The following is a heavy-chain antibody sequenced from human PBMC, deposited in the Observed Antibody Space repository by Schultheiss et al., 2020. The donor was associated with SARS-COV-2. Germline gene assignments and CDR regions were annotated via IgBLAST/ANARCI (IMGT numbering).Heavy chain of an antibody. CDR2: LYGGGSI. Sequence: GGSLRLSCAASGFTFSDYYMSWIRQAPGKGLEWVSTLYGGGSISSAESVKGRFTISRDNSKNILYLQMNSLRAEDTAVYYCARAGAANGMDVWGQGTTVTVSS. D-gene: IGHD3-10*01. V-gene: IGHV3-53*01. CDR1: GFTFSDYY. CDR3: ARAGAANGMDV. J-gene: IGHJ6*02.